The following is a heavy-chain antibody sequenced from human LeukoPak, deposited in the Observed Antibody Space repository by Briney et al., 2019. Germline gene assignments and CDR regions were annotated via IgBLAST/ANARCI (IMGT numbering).Heavy chain of an antibody. J-gene: IGHJ4*02. Sequence: SETLSLTCAVYGGSFSGHYWTWIRQAPGKGLEWIGESTHTGSTNYNPSLKSRVAISVDTSKNQFSLKLTSVSAADTAVYHCARGRTGAAALDFWGPGTLVTVSS. D-gene: IGHD2-2*01. CDR3: ARGRTGAAALDF. V-gene: IGHV4-34*01. CDR1: GGSFSGHY. CDR2: STHTGST.